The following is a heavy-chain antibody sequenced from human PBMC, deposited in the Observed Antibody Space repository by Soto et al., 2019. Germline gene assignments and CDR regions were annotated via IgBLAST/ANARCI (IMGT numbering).Heavy chain of an antibody. Sequence: LSLTCTVSGGSVSSGSYYWSWIRQPPGKGLEWIGYIYYSGSTNYNPSLKSRVTISVDTSKNQFSLKLSSVTAADTAVYYCARAPNSSGGWGAFDIWGQGTMVTVSS. CDR1: GGSVSSGSYY. CDR3: ARAPNSSGGWGAFDI. D-gene: IGHD3-22*01. V-gene: IGHV4-61*01. CDR2: IYYSGST. J-gene: IGHJ3*02.